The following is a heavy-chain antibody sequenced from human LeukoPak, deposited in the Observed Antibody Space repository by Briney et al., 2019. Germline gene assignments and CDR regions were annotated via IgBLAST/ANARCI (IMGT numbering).Heavy chain of an antibody. CDR3: ARKDYYYYGMDV. CDR2: IHHSGSA. J-gene: IGHJ6*02. Sequence: SETLSLTCAVCGGSISGYYWSWIRQPPGKGLEWIAEIHHSGSANYNPSLKSRVTISVDTSKNQFSLKLSSVTAADTAVYYCARKDYYYYGMDVWGQGTTVTVSS. CDR1: GGSISGYY. V-gene: IGHV4-34*09.